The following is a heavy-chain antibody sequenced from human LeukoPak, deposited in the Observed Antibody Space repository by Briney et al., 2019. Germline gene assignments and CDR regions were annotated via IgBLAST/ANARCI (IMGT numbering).Heavy chain of an antibody. J-gene: IGHJ4*02. Sequence: PGGSLRLSCAASGFTFSSYAMHWVRQAPGKGLEWVAVISYDGSNKYYADSVKGRFTISRDNSKNTLYLQMDSLRAEDTAVYYCARDIRVFYYFDYWGQGTLVTVSS. CDR2: ISYDGSNK. CDR3: ARDIRVFYYFDY. D-gene: IGHD6-13*01. CDR1: GFTFSSYA. V-gene: IGHV3-30-3*01.